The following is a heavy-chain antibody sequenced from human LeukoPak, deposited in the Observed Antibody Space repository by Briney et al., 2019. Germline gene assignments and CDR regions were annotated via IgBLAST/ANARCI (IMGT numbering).Heavy chain of an antibody. CDR1: GGSISSSTFY. J-gene: IGHJ4*02. CDR3: ARLLDSSGLFDY. D-gene: IGHD3-22*01. Sequence: SETLSLTCAVSGGSISSSTFYWVWIRQPPGKGLEWIGMIYYRGSTYYDPSLKSRVTISVDTSKNQFSLKLSSVTVADTAVYYCARLLDSSGLFDYWGQGTLVTVSS. CDR2: IYYRGST. V-gene: IGHV4-39*01.